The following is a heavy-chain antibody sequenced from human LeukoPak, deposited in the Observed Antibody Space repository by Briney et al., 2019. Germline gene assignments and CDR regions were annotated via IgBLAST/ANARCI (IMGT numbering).Heavy chain of an antibody. CDR1: GFTFSSYA. D-gene: IGHD2-2*01. CDR2: ISGSGGST. CDR3: ARSTRGLPAATPPFDY. Sequence: GGSLRLSCAASGFTFSSYAMSWVRQAPGKGLEWVSAISGSGGSTYYADSVKGRFTISRDNSKNTLYLQMNSLRAEDTAVYYCARSTRGLPAATPPFDYWGQGTLVTVSS. J-gene: IGHJ4*02. V-gene: IGHV3-23*01.